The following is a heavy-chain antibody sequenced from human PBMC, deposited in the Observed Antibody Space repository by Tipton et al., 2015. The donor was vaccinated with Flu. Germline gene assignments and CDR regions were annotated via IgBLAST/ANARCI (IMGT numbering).Heavy chain of an antibody. V-gene: IGHV4-38-2*01. J-gene: IGHJ4*02. CDR1: GYSISSGYY. Sequence: TLSLTCAVSGYSISSGYYWGWIRQPPGKGLEWIGSIYHSGSTYYNPSLKSRVTISVDTSKNQFSLKLSSVTAADTAVYYCAVERDLDFWSGVDYWGQGTLVTVSS. D-gene: IGHD3-3*01. CDR2: IYHSGST. CDR3: AVERDLDFWSGVDY.